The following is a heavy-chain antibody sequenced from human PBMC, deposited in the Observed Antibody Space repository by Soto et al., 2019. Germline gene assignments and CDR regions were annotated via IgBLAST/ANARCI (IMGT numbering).Heavy chain of an antibody. CDR3: AREPATAKPEGVDF. D-gene: IGHD1-1*01. CDR2: INPNSGGT. V-gene: IGHV1-2*02. Sequence: ASVKVSCKASGYTFSDYYIHWVRQAPGQGLEWMGWINPNSGGTKYAPKFQGGVTMTRDTSITTAYMELSRLRSGDAAVYYCAREPATAKPEGVDFWGQGTLVTVSS. CDR1: GYTFSDYY. J-gene: IGHJ4*02.